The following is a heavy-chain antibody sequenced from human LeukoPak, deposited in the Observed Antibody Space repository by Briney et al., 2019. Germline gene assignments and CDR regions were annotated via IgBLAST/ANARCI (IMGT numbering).Heavy chain of an antibody. CDR1: GYTFTSYG. Sequence: SVKVSCKASGYTFTSYGISWVRQAPGQGLEWMGRIIPILDVANFAQKFQGRVTITADKSTNTAHMELSSLRSEDTAVYYCTREGVYSPDPSSYHRDAFDIWGQGTVVTVSS. J-gene: IGHJ3*02. D-gene: IGHD3-16*02. V-gene: IGHV1-69*04. CDR3: TREGVYSPDPSSYHRDAFDI. CDR2: IIPILDVA.